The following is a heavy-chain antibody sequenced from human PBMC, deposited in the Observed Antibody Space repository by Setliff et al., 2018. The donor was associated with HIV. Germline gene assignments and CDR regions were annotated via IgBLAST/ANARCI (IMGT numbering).Heavy chain of an antibody. Sequence: GSLRLSCAASGFTFSSYWMHWVRQVPGKGLVWVSRIHPDGSSTTYADSVKGRFTISRDKAKNTLFLQMNSLRAEDTAVYYCAREGSYESRLDYWGQGTLVTVSS. CDR1: GFTFSSYW. J-gene: IGHJ4*02. D-gene: IGHD3-22*01. CDR3: AREGSYESRLDY. CDR2: IHPDGSST. V-gene: IGHV3-74*03.